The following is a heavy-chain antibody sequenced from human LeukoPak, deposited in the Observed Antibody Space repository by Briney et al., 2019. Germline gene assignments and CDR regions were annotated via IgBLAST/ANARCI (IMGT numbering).Heavy chain of an antibody. V-gene: IGHV4-30-4*08. Sequence: SETLSLTCTVSGGSISSGGYYWSWIRQPPGKGLEWIGYIYYSGSTYYNPSLKSRVTISVDTSKNQFSLKLSSVAAADTAVYYCARGPRRGDIVVVVAARYYFDYWGQGTLVTVSS. CDR3: ARGPRRGDIVVVVAARYYFDY. CDR1: GGSISSGGYY. J-gene: IGHJ4*02. D-gene: IGHD2-15*01. CDR2: IYYSGST.